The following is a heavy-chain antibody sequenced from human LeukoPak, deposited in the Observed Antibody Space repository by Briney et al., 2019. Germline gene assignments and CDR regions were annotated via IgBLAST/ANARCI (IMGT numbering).Heavy chain of an antibody. V-gene: IGHV1-2*02. J-gene: IGHJ5*02. D-gene: IGHD3-9*01. CDR2: INPNSGGT. CDR3: ARDDRYPYYYDILTGYYLRNRNWFDP. CDR1: GYTFTGYY. Sequence: VASVKVSCKASGYTFTGYYMHWVRQAPGQGLEWMGWINPNSGGTNYAQKLQGRVTMTTDTSTSTAYMELRSLRSDDTAVYYCARDDRYPYYYDILTGYYLRNRNWFDPWGQGTLVTVSS.